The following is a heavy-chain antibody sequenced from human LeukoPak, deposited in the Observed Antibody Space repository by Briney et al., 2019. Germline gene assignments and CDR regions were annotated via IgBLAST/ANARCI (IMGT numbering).Heavy chain of an antibody. CDR1: GFTFEDYA. V-gene: IGHV3-9*01. CDR2: ISWDSRSK. J-gene: IGHJ6*03. Sequence: GGSLRLSCAASGFTFEDYAMHRVRQAPGRGLEWVSGISWDSRSKTYADSVKGRFTISRDNAKNSLYLQMNSLRGEDTALYYCAKEPSGNYYMDVWGKGTTVTVSS. CDR3: AKEPSGNYYMDV.